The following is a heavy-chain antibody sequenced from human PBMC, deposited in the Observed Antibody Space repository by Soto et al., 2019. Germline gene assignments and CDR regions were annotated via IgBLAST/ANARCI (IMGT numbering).Heavy chain of an antibody. V-gene: IGHV3-23*01. D-gene: IGHD1-1*01. J-gene: IGHJ4*02. CDR2: ISGSGDDT. CDR3: ANPTPNTGKTFGF. Sequence: QLLESGGGFVQPGGSLRLSCVASGFTFSNFAMAWVRQAPGEGLEWVSAISGSGDDTFYADSMKGRFTITRDNSKDTLYLQINSLRAEDTAVYYCANPTPNTGKTFGFWGQGTLVTVSS. CDR1: GFTFSNFA.